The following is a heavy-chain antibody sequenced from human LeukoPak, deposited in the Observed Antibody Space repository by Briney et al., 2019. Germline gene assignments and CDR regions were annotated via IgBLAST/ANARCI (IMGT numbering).Heavy chain of an antibody. Sequence: SETLSLTCAVYGGSFSGYYWSWIRQPPGKGLEWFGEINHSGSTNYNPSLKSRVTISVDTSKNQFSLKLSSVTAADTAVYYCARARTGGGYVDPYYFDYWGQGTLVTVSS. CDR1: GGSFSGYY. D-gene: IGHD5-12*01. V-gene: IGHV4-34*01. CDR2: INHSGST. CDR3: ARARTGGGYVDPYYFDY. J-gene: IGHJ4*02.